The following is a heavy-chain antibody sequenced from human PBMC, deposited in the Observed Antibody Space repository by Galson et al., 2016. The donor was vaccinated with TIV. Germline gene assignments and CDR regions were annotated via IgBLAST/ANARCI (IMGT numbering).Heavy chain of an antibody. Sequence: SLRLSCAASQFSVSNNYMTWVRQAPGRGLEWVSIIFSGGNTYYADSVKGRFTISRDNSKNTLYLQMNSLRPEDTAVYYCARDRCLAAANNYYYYYFGLDVWGQGTTVTVSS. V-gene: IGHV3-66*02. CDR3: ARDRCLAAANNYYYYYFGLDV. CDR2: IFSGGNT. CDR1: QFSVSNNY. J-gene: IGHJ6*02. D-gene: IGHD6-13*01.